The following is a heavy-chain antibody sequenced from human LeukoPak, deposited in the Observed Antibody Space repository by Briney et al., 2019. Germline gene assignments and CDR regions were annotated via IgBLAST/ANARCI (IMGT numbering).Heavy chain of an antibody. J-gene: IGHJ4*02. Sequence: GGSLRLSCAASGCTFSNYWMHWVRQVPGKGLVWVSRINPGGSSTTYADSVKGRFTISRDNAKNTLYLQMNSLRAEDTAVYYCARSNQADDYWGQGTLVTVSS. V-gene: IGHV3-74*01. CDR2: INPGGSST. CDR1: GCTFSNYW. D-gene: IGHD4-11*01. CDR3: ARSNQADDY.